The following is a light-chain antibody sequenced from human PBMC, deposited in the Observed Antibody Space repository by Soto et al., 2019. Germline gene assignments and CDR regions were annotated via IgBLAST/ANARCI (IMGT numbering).Light chain of an antibody. Sequence: QSVLTQPASVSGSPGQSITISCTGTSSDVGDYNYVSWYQQHPGKAPKLMIYDVSNRPSGVSNRFSGSKSGNTASLTISGLQAEDEADYYCSSYTSSSPHVVFGGGTKVTVL. CDR2: DVS. V-gene: IGLV2-14*01. CDR3: SSYTSSSPHVV. CDR1: SSDVGDYNY. J-gene: IGLJ2*01.